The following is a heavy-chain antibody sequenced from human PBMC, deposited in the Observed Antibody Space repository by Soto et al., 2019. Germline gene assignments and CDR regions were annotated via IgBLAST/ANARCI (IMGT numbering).Heavy chain of an antibody. CDR2: RSNDGSHT. CDR3: TKGCSSSSNCYIIDY. Sequence: QVQLVESGGGVVQPGRSLRLSCADSGFTFSSNGMHWVRQAPGKGLEWVAVRSNDGSHTSYADSAKGRFTISRDNSKNTLYLQMNSLRAEDAGIYYCTKGCSSSSNCYIIDYWGQGALVTVSS. J-gene: IGHJ4*02. D-gene: IGHD2-15*01. V-gene: IGHV3-30*18. CDR1: GFTFSSNG.